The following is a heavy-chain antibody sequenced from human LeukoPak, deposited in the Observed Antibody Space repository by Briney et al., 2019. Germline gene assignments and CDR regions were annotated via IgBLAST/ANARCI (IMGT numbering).Heavy chain of an antibody. CDR1: GFNFKNYW. Sequence: GGSLRLSCAASGFNFKNYWMHWVRQAPGKGLEWVSRIINDGSSTTYADSVKGRFTISRDNSKNTLYLQMNNLRAEDTAVYYCARHSSSWYYGMDVWGQGTTVTVSS. CDR2: IINDGSST. CDR3: ARHSSSWYYGMDV. J-gene: IGHJ6*02. V-gene: IGHV3-74*01. D-gene: IGHD6-13*01.